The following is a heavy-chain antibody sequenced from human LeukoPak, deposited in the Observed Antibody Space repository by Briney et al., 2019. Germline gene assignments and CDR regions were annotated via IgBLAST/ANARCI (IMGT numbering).Heavy chain of an antibody. Sequence: SETLSLTCTLSGGSISSSSYYWGWIRQPPGKGLEWIGSIYYSGSTYYNPSLKRRVTISVDTSKNQFSLKLSSVTAADTAVYYCARQLGYCSSTSCYADKVDYWGQGTLVTVSS. CDR2: IYYSGST. CDR1: GGSISSSSYY. V-gene: IGHV4-39*01. D-gene: IGHD2-2*01. J-gene: IGHJ4*02. CDR3: ARQLGYCSSTSCYADKVDY.